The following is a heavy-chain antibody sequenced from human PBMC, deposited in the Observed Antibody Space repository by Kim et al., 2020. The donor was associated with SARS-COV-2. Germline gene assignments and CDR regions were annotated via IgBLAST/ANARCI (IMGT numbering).Heavy chain of an antibody. Sequence: SQTLSLTCAISGDSVSSNSAAWNWIRQSPSRGLEWLGRTYYRSKWYNDYAVSVKSRITINPDTSKNQFSLQLNSVTPEDTAVYYCARVVRTGDRSQDANYYYGMDVWGQGTTVTVSS. CDR2: TYYRSKWYN. CDR3: ARVVRTGDRSQDANYYYGMDV. J-gene: IGHJ6*02. D-gene: IGHD7-27*01. V-gene: IGHV6-1*01. CDR1: GDSVSSNSAA.